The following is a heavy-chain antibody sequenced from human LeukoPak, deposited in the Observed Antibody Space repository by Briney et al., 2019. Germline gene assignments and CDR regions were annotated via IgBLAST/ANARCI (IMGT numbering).Heavy chain of an antibody. CDR3: AKSLYGSGSYYNWFDP. Sequence: SETLSLTCTVSGYSISSGYYWGWIRQPPGKELEWIGTIYHNGNTYYNPSLKRRVTISLDTSKNQFSLKLSSVTAADTAVYYCAKSLYGSGSYYNWFDPWGQGTLVTVSS. CDR2: IYHNGNT. D-gene: IGHD3-10*01. CDR1: GYSISSGYY. V-gene: IGHV4-38-2*02. J-gene: IGHJ5*02.